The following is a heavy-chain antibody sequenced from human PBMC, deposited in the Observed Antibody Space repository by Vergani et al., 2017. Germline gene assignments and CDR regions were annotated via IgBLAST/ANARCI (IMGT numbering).Heavy chain of an antibody. Sequence: QVQLVQSGAEVKKPGASVKVSCKASGYTFTGYYIHWVRQAPGQGLEWMGWINPNSGGTNYAQKFQGRVTMTRDTSINTASMELSTLRSDDTAVYYCARDRYYLGSGSYPYFYYYGLDVWGQGTAVTVSS. V-gene: IGHV1-2*02. CDR1: GYTFTGYY. D-gene: IGHD3-10*01. J-gene: IGHJ6*02. CDR2: INPNSGGT. CDR3: ARDRYYLGSGSYPYFYYYGLDV.